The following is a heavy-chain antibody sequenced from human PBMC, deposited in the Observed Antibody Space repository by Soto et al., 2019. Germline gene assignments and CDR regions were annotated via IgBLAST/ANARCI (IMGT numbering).Heavy chain of an antibody. J-gene: IGHJ4*02. CDR1: GGSLSSYY. CDR3: ARHVAQMATDFDY. CDR2: ISYSGST. Sequence: SETLSLTCTVSGGSLSSYYWSWIRQPPGKGLEWIGYISYSGSTNYSPSLKSRVTISVATSKNQFSLRLSSVTAADTAVYYCARHVAQMATDFDYWGQGTLVTAPQ. D-gene: IGHD5-12*01. V-gene: IGHV4-59*08.